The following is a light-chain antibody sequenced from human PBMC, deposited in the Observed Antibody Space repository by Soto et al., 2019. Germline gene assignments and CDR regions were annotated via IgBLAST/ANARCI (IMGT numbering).Light chain of an antibody. CDR3: QHHGDLIG. V-gene: IGKV3-15*01. CDR1: QSVSSN. J-gene: IGKJ4*01. CDR2: GAS. Sequence: EIVMTQSPATLSVSPGERATLSCRASQSVSSNLAWYQQKPGQAPRLLIYGASTRATGIPARFSGSGSGTEFTLTISSLQSEDFAVYYCQHHGDLIGFGGGTKV.